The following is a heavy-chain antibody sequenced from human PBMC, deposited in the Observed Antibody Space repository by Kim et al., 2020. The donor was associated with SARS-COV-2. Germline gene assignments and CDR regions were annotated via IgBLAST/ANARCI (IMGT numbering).Heavy chain of an antibody. V-gene: IGHV1-8*01. Sequence: ASVKVSCKASGYTFTSYDINWVRQATGQGLEWMGWMNPNSGNTGYAQKFQGRVTMTRNTSISTAYMELSSLRSEDTAVYYCGLWQLAHYYYYGMDVWGQGTTVTVSS. D-gene: IGHD6-6*01. J-gene: IGHJ6*02. CDR3: GLWQLAHYYYYGMDV. CDR1: GYTFTSYD. CDR2: MNPNSGNT.